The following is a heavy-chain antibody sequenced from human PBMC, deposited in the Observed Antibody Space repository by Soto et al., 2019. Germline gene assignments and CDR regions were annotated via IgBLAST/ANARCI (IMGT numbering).Heavy chain of an antibody. CDR1: GFSLSTSGVG. J-gene: IGHJ5*02. D-gene: IGHD5-12*01. V-gene: IGHV2-5*01. CDR2: IYWNDDK. CDR3: AHSNVEMANGRNSFEP. Sequence: SGPTLVNPTQTLTLTCTFSGFSLSTSGVGVGWIRQPPGNALEWLALIYWNDDKRYSPSLKSRLTITKETSKNQVVLKMTNMDPVDTATYYCAHSNVEMANGRNSFEPWGHGTLVTVSS.